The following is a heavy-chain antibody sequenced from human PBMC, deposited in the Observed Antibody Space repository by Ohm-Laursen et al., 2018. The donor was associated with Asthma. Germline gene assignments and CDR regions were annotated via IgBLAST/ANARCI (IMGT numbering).Heavy chain of an antibody. CDR3: ARDVMEWYLPAFDF. V-gene: IGHV3-30-3*01. Sequence: SLRLSCTASVFPFSKYAFHWVRQAPGKGLEWVAIISYDGTSEYYADSVKGRVTISRDDSKNTLYLQMNSLRPDDTAVYYCARDVMEWYLPAFDFWGQGTLVTVSS. CDR2: ISYDGTSE. CDR1: VFPFSKYA. D-gene: IGHD3-3*01. J-gene: IGHJ4*02.